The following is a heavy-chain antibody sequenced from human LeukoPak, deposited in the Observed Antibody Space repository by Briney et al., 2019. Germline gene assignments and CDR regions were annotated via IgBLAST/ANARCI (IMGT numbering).Heavy chain of an antibody. V-gene: IGHV1-69*13. CDR1: GGTFSSYA. CDR2: IIPIFGTA. Sequence: ASVKVSCKASGGTFSSYAISWVRQAPGQGLEWMGGIIPIFGTANYAQKFQGRVTITADESTSTAYMELSSLRSEDTAMYYCARILERPQDGDYWGQGTLVTVSS. J-gene: IGHJ4*02. D-gene: IGHD1-1*01. CDR3: ARILERPQDGDY.